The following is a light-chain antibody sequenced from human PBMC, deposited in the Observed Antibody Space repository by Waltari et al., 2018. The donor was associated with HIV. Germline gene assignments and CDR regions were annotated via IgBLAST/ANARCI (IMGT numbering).Light chain of an antibody. CDR1: QSILYSSKKENF. CDR2: WAS. J-gene: IGKJ1*01. Sequence: DIVMTQSPQSLALALGERATINCKSSQSILYSSKKENFLALYVQKPGESPKLVIYWASTRGSGVPDRFCGSGSVTDFTVTINCLQSEDVAVYFCQQYYSTPPTFGQVTRVEI. V-gene: IGKV4-1*01. CDR3: QQYYSTPPT.